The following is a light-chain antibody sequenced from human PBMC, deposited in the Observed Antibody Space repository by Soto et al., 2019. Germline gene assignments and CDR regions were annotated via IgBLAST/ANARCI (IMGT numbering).Light chain of an antibody. J-gene: IGLJ1*01. CDR3: ASWDDSLNGYV. CDR2: SYD. V-gene: IGLV1-44*01. Sequence: QSVLTQPPSASGTPGPRVTISCSGSSSNIGSNPVNWYQQLPGTAPKLRSYSYDQRPSGVPERFSGSKSGTSASLAISGLQSEDEADYYWASWDDSLNGYVFGTGTKRTVL. CDR1: SSNIGSNP.